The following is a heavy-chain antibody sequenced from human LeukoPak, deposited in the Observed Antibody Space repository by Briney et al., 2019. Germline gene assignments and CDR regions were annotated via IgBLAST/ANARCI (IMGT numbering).Heavy chain of an antibody. Sequence: SETLSLTCSVSGASISIFYWSWIRQPAGKGLEWIGHISASGTARYNPSLKSRVTMSLDTSKNQISLRLTSVTAADTAVYFCATLDNSFDHWGQGTLVTVSS. V-gene: IGHV4-4*07. CDR2: ISASGTA. CDR1: GASISIFY. J-gene: IGHJ5*02. CDR3: ATLDNSFDH. D-gene: IGHD2/OR15-2a*01.